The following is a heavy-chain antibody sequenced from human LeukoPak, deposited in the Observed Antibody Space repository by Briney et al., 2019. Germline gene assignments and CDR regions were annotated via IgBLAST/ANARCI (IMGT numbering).Heavy chain of an antibody. D-gene: IGHD3-10*01. CDR2: ISSSSSYI. Sequence: GGSLRLSCAASGFTFSSYSMNWVRQAPGKGLEWVSSISSSSSYIYYADSVKGRFTISRDNAKNSLYLQMNSLRAEDTAVYYCARDRAHYYGSGSYWDFQHWGQGTLVTVSS. CDR1: GFTFSSYS. V-gene: IGHV3-21*01. CDR3: ARDRAHYYGSGSYWDFQH. J-gene: IGHJ1*01.